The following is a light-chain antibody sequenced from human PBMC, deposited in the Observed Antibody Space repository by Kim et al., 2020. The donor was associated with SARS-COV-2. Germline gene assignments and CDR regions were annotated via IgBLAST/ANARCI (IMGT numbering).Light chain of an antibody. J-gene: IGLJ3*02. Sequence: GQSITISCTGTSSDVDDYKYVSWYQQHPGKAPKLMIYDVSKRPSGVSNRFSGSKSGNTASLTISGLQAEDEADYYCSSYTSSSTWVFGGGTQLTVL. CDR1: SSDVDDYKY. CDR3: SSYTSSSTWV. CDR2: DVS. V-gene: IGLV2-14*04.